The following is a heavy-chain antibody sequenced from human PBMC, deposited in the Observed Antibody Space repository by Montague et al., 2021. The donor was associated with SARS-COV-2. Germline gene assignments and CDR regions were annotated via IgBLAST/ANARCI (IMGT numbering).Heavy chain of an antibody. D-gene: IGHD3-9*01. J-gene: IGHJ4*02. CDR2: IDWDDEK. V-gene: IGHV2-70*01. CDR3: ARTLHDILTGYYSFDY. Sequence: PALVKPTQTLTLTCTFSGFSLSTSGMCVIWIRQPPGKALEWLALIDWDDEKYYSTSLKTRLTISKDTSKNQVVLTMTNMYPVDTATYYCARTLHDILTGYYSFDYWGQETLVTVSS. CDR1: GFSLSTSGMC.